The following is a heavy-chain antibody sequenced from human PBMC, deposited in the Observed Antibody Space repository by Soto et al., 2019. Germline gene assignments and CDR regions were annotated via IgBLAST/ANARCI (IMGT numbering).Heavy chain of an antibody. J-gene: IGHJ4*02. Sequence: GGSLRLSCAASGFTFSSYAMHWVRQAPGKGLEWVAVISYDGSNKYYADSVKGRFTISRDNSKNTLYLQMNSLRAEDTAVYYCALNTDNGDFDYWGQGTLVTVSS. CDR2: ISYDGSNK. V-gene: IGHV3-30-3*01. CDR1: GFTFSSYA. D-gene: IGHD1-20*01. CDR3: ALNTDNGDFDY.